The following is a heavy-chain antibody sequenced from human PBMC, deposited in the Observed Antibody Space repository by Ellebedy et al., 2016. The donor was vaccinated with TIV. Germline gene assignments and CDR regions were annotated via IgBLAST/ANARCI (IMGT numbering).Heavy chain of an antibody. D-gene: IGHD6-19*01. CDR1: GYTFTSYA. CDR3: ARSEGYSSGWYYYYGMDV. J-gene: IGHJ6*02. Sequence: ASVKVSCXAPGYTFTSYAMHWVRQAPGQRLEWMGWINAGNGNTKYSQKFQGRVTITRDTSASTAYMELSSLRSEDTAVYYCARSEGYSSGWYYYYGMDVWGQGTTVTVSS. CDR2: INAGNGNT. V-gene: IGHV1-3*01.